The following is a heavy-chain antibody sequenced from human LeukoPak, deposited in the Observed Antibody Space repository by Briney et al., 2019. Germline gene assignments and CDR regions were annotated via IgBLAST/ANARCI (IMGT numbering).Heavy chain of an antibody. CDR2: INPNSGGT. Sequence: GASVKVSCKASGYTFTGYYKHWVRQAPGQGLEWMGWINPNSGGTNYAQKFQGRVTMTRDTSISTAYMELSRLRSDDTAVYYCARSHCSSTSCSLDYWAREPWSPSPQ. J-gene: IGHJ4*02. CDR3: ARSHCSSTSCSLDY. V-gene: IGHV1-2*02. D-gene: IGHD2-2*01. CDR1: GYTFTGYY.